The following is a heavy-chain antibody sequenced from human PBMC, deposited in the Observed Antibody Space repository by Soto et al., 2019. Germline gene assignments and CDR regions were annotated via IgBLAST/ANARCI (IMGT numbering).Heavy chain of an antibody. CDR2: TSYDGNNE. CDR1: GFTFSNYA. Sequence: PGGSRRLSCAASGFTFSNYAMHWVRQAPGKGLEWVALTSYDGNNEYYTDSVKGRFTISRDKSKNTLFLQMNSPRAEHTAVHYCARAPRTYYGDYVLDYRGQGTLVTASP. CDR3: ARAPRTYYGDYVLDY. V-gene: IGHV3-30*03. D-gene: IGHD4-17*01. J-gene: IGHJ4*02.